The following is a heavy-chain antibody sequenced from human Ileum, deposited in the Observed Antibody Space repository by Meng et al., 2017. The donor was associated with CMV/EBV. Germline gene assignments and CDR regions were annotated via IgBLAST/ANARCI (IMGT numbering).Heavy chain of an antibody. D-gene: IGHD3-22*01. CDR2: INHSGNT. CDR1: SFSGYY. J-gene: IGHJ4*02. V-gene: IGHV4-34*01. Sequence: SFSGYYWSWIRQPPGKGLEWIGDINHSGNTNYNPSLKSRVTISVDTSKNQFSLKLSSVTAADTAVYYCARGTAYYYDSSGYYYYFDYWGQGTLVTVSS. CDR3: ARGTAYYYDSSGYYYYFDY.